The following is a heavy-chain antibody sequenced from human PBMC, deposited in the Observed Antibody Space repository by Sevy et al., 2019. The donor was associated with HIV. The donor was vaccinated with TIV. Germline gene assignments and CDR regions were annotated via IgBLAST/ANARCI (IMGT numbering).Heavy chain of an antibody. CDR1: GFDIRSNY. V-gene: IGHV3-53*01. D-gene: IGHD2-15*01. J-gene: IGHJ4*02. CDR3: ASEYCSRGSCFFDY. CDR2: IYAGGTA. Sequence: GGSLRLSCVVSGFDIRSNYMSWVRQAPGKGLEWVSHIYAGGTAYYADSVKGRFTFSRDDSKNTVSLQMRSLRDEDSAVYYCASEYCSRGSCFFDYWGQGIQVTVSS.